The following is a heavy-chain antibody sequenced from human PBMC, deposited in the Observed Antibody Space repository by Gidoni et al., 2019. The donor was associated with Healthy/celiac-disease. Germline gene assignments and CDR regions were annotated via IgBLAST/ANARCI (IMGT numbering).Heavy chain of an antibody. Sequence: QVQLPESGPGLMKPSQTLSLTCTVSGGSISSGSYYWSWIRQPAGKGLEWIGRIYTSGSTNYNPSLKSRVTISVDTSKNQFSLKLSSVTAADTAVYYCARDLTDCSGGSCYSYWGQGTLVTVSS. D-gene: IGHD2-15*01. CDR1: GGSISSGSYY. V-gene: IGHV4-61*02. CDR3: ARDLTDCSGGSCYSY. J-gene: IGHJ4*02. CDR2: IYTSGST.